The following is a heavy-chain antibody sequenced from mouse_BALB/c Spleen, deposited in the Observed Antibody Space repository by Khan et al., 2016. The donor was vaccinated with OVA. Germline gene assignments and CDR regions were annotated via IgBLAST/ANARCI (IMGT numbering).Heavy chain of an antibody. CDR3: ARDAARY. D-gene: IGHD3-1*01. V-gene: IGHV1-18*01. J-gene: IGHJ4*01. Sequence: EVKLQESGPELVKPGASVKISCKTSGYTFTEYTLHWVKQSHGKSLEWIGVINPKNGVTSYNQKFKGKATLTVDKSSSTAYMEFRSLTSEDSAVYYCARDAARYWRQGTSVTVSS. CDR2: INPKNGVT. CDR1: GYTFTEYT.